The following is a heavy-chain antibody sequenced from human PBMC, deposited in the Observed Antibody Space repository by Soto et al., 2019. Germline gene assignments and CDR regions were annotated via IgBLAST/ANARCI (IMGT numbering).Heavy chain of an antibody. Sequence: GGSLRLSCASSGFTFSSYAMSWFRQSPGKGLEWVSAISGSGGTTYYADSVKGRLTISRDISKNTLYLQMNSLRAEDTAVYYCARDSQRLSDAFDIWGQGKMVTVSS. CDR1: GFTFSSYA. V-gene: IGHV3-23*01. J-gene: IGHJ3*02. CDR2: ISGSGGTT. D-gene: IGHD3-16*02. CDR3: ARDSQRLSDAFDI.